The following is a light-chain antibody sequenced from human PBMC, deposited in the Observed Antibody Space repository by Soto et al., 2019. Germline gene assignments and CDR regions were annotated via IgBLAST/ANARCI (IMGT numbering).Light chain of an antibody. CDR2: DNN. J-gene: IGLJ1*01. CDR1: SSNIGNNY. V-gene: IGLV1-51*01. Sequence: SVLTQPPSVSAAPGQKVTISCSGSSSNIGNNYVSWYQQLPGTAPKLLIYDNNKRPSGIPDRFSGSKSGTSATLGITGLQTGDEADYYWGTWDSSLSAFYVFGTGTKVTVL. CDR3: GTWDSSLSAFYV.